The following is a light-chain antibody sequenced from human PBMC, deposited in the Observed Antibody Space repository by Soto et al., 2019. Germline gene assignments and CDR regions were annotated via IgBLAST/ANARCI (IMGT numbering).Light chain of an antibody. CDR3: SSYTSSSTLV. V-gene: IGLV2-18*02. CDR2: EVS. J-gene: IGLJ2*01. Sequence: QSVLTQPPSVSGSPGQSVTISCTGTSSDVGSYNRVSWYQQPPGTAPKLMIYEVSNRPSGVPDRFSGSKSGNTASLTISGLQAEDEADYYCSSYTSSSTLVFGGGTKLTV. CDR1: SSDVGSYNR.